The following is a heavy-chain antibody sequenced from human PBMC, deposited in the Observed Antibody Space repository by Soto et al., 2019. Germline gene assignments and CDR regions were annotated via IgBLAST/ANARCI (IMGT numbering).Heavy chain of an antibody. D-gene: IGHD6-19*01. CDR3: ARDLPTQWPTNWFDP. CDR1: GGTFSSYV. J-gene: IGHJ5*02. V-gene: IGHV1-69*13. CDR2: LIPIFGTT. Sequence: SVKVSCKACGGTFSSYVISWVRQAPGQGLEWMGGLIPIFGTTNYAQKFQGRVTITADESTSTAYMELSSLRSDDTAVYYCARDLPTQWPTNWFDPWGQGTLVTVSS.